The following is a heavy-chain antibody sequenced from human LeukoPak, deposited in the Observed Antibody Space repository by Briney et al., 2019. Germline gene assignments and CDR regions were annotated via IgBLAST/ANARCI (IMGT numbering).Heavy chain of an antibody. D-gene: IGHD5-12*01. CDR2: IWYDGSNK. CDR3: TTGPGYSGYARGC. Sequence: QPGRSLRLSCAASGFTFSNFGMHWVRQAPGKGLEWVAVIWYDGSNKYYADSVTGRFTISRDNSKNTLYLQMNSLKTEDTAVYYCTTGPGYSGYARGCWGQGTLVTVSS. J-gene: IGHJ4*02. V-gene: IGHV3-33*01. CDR1: GFTFSNFG.